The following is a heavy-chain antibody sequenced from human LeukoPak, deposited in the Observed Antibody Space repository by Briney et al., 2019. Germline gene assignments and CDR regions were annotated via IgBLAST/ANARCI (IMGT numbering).Heavy chain of an antibody. Sequence: GRSLRLAWAASGFTFSSYAMHWVRQAPGKVLGWVAVISYDGSNKYYADSVKGRFTISRDNSKNTLYLQMTSLRAEDTAVYYCARERGYCSGDSCQPSYYFDYWGQGTLVTVSS. CDR1: GFTFSSYA. CDR3: ARERGYCSGDSCQPSYYFDY. V-gene: IGHV3-30*04. J-gene: IGHJ4*02. CDR2: ISYDGSNK. D-gene: IGHD2-15*01.